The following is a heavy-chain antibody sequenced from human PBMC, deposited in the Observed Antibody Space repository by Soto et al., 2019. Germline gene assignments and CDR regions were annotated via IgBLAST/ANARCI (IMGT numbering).Heavy chain of an antibody. V-gene: IGHV1-46*01. CDR1: GYTFTSYY. CDR3: ARGSVAALERATKYLDY. J-gene: IGHJ4*02. CDR2: INPSGGST. D-gene: IGHD5-12*01. Sequence: ASVKVSCKASGYTFTSYYMHWVRQAPGQGLEWMGIINPSGGSTSYAQKFQGRVTMTRDTSTSTVYMELNSLRSEDTAVYYCARGSVAALERATKYLDYWGQGTLVTVSS.